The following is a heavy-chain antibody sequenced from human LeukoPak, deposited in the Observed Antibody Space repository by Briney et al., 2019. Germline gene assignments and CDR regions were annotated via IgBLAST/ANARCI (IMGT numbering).Heavy chain of an antibody. D-gene: IGHD1-1*01. CDR2: VSSSGSSI. J-gene: IGHJ4*02. CDR1: GFTFSNYE. V-gene: IGHV3-48*03. CDR3: ARVGYIYTYDY. Sequence: GGSLRLSCAASGFTFSNYEMNWVRRAPGKGLEWVSYVSSSGSSIYYADSVKGRFTVSRDNAKNSLFLQMNSLRAEDTAVYSCARVGYIYTYDYWGQGTLVTVSS.